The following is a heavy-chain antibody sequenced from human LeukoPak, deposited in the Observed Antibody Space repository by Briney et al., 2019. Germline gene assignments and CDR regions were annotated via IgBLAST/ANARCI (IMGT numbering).Heavy chain of an antibody. J-gene: IGHJ4*02. Sequence: ASVKVSCKVSGYTLTELSMHWVRQAPGKGLEWMGGFDPEDGETIYAQKFQGRVTMTEDTSTDTAYMELSSLRSGDTAVYYCATDRGYGGPSDYWGQGTLVTVSS. V-gene: IGHV1-24*01. CDR2: FDPEDGET. CDR1: GYTLTELS. D-gene: IGHD4-23*01. CDR3: ATDRGYGGPSDY.